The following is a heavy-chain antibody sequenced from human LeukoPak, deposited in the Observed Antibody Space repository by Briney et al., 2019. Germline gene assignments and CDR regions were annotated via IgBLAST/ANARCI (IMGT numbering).Heavy chain of an antibody. CDR3: AIGENSSGYDTYYYYYGMDV. CDR2: IWYDGSNK. Sequence: GGSLRLSCAASGFTFRNHGMHWVRQAPGKGLEWVAVIWYDGSNKYYADSVKGRFTISRDNSKNTLYLQMNSLRAEDTAVYYCAIGENSSGYDTYYYYYGMDVWGQGTTVTVSS. CDR1: GFTFRNHG. J-gene: IGHJ6*02. V-gene: IGHV3-33*01. D-gene: IGHD3-22*01.